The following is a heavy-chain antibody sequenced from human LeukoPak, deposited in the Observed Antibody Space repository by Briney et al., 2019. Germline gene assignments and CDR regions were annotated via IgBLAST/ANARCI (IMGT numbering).Heavy chain of an antibody. D-gene: IGHD3-10*01. Sequence: GRSLRLSCAASGFTFSSYGMHWVRQAPGKGLEWVAVISYDGSNKYYADSVKGRFTISRDNSKNTLYLQMNSLRAEDTAVYYCAKEYYYGSGSYFDIWGQGTLVTVSS. CDR1: GFTFSSYG. CDR2: ISYDGSNK. V-gene: IGHV3-30*18. J-gene: IGHJ4*02. CDR3: AKEYYYGSGSYFDI.